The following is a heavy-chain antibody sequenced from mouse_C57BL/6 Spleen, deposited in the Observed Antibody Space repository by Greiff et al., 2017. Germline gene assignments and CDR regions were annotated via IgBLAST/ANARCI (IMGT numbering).Heavy chain of an antibody. V-gene: IGHV3-8*01. Sequence: EVQLQESGPGLAKPSQPLSLPCSVTGYSITSDYWNWIRKFPGNKLEYMGYISYSGSTYYNPSLKSRISITRDTSKNQYYLQLNSVTTEDTATYYCARCYGSSYESYWYFDVWGTGTTVTVSS. CDR3: ARCYGSSYESYWYFDV. CDR1: GYSITSDY. J-gene: IGHJ1*03. D-gene: IGHD1-1*01. CDR2: ISYSGST.